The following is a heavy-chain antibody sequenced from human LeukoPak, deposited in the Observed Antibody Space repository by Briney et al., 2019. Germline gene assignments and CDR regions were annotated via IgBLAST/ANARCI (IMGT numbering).Heavy chain of an antibody. V-gene: IGHV1-69*06. Sequence: ASVKVSCKASGGTFSSYTISWVRQAPGQGLEWMGGIIPIFGTANYAQKFQGRVTITADKSTSTAYMELSSLRSEDTAVYYCARCARGYYGSGPHDAFDIWGQGTMVTVSS. J-gene: IGHJ3*02. D-gene: IGHD3-10*01. CDR2: IIPIFGTA. CDR3: ARCARGYYGSGPHDAFDI. CDR1: GGTFSSYT.